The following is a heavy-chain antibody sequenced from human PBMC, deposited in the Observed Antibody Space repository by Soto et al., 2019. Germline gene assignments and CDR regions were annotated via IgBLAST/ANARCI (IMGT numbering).Heavy chain of an antibody. CDR3: ARWPQLEPRFDY. J-gene: IGHJ4*02. Sequence: QVQLQESGPGLVKPSQTLSLTCTVSSGSISSGGYYWSWIRQHPGKGLEWIGYIYYSGITYYNPSIKRRVTLSVDTSKNQFSLKLSSVTAADTAVYYCARWPQLEPRFDYWGQGTLVTVSS. CDR2: IYYSGIT. V-gene: IGHV4-31*03. CDR1: SGSISSGGYY. D-gene: IGHD1-1*01.